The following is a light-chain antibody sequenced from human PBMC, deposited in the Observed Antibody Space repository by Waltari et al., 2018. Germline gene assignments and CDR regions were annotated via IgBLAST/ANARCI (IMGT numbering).Light chain of an antibody. CDR1: INDIGRFDF. CDR3: SSYTTRSTWV. V-gene: IGLV2-14*01. J-gene: IGLJ3*02. Sequence: QSALTQTASVSASPGQSITMSCTGTINDIGRFDFVSWYQQHPGQAPRLLIYEVKYLPSWVSDRFSGSKSDNTASLTIFGLQAEDEADYYCSSYTTRSTWVFGGGTKLTVL. CDR2: EVK.